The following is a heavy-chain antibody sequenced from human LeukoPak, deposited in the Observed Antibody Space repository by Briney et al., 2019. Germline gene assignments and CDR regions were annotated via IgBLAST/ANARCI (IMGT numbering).Heavy chain of an antibody. V-gene: IGHV4-59*08. CDR2: IYYSGST. CDR3: ARFYGSGSYYNSYYYYYGMDV. CDR1: GGSISSYY. D-gene: IGHD3-10*01. Sequence: SETLSLTCTVSGGSISSYYGSWIRQPPGKGLEWIGYIYYSGSTNYNPSLKSRVTISVDTSKNQFSLKLSSVTAADTAVYYCARFYGSGSYYNSYYYYYGMDVWGQGTTVTVSS. J-gene: IGHJ6*02.